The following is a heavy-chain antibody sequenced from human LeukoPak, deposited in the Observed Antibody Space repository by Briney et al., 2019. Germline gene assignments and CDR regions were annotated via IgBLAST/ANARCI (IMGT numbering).Heavy chain of an antibody. Sequence: AGSLRLSCAASGFTFSGYWMSWVRQAPGKGLEWVAHIKQDGSEKYYVDSVKGRFTISRDNAKNSLYLQLNSLSLEDTAVYYCARLRYAPDVWGQGTLVTVSS. CDR2: IKQDGSEK. CDR1: GFTFSGYW. CDR3: ARLRYAPDV. D-gene: IGHD2-2*01. V-gene: IGHV3-7*04. J-gene: IGHJ4*02.